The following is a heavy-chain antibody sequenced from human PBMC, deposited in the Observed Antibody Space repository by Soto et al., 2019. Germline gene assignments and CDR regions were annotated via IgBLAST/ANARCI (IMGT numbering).Heavy chain of an antibody. Sequence: SETLSLTCTVSGGSISSGGYYWSWIRQHPGKGLEWIGYIYYSGSTYYNPSLKSRVTISVDTSKNQFSLKLSSVTAADTAVYYCARDHITMVRGVIHWFDPWGQGTLVTVSS. V-gene: IGHV4-31*03. CDR3: ARDHITMVRGVIHWFDP. CDR1: GGSISSGGYY. D-gene: IGHD3-10*01. J-gene: IGHJ5*02. CDR2: IYYSGST.